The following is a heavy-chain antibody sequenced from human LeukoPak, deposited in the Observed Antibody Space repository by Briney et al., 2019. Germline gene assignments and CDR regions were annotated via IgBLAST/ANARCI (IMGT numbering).Heavy chain of an antibody. V-gene: IGHV4-59*01. D-gene: IGHD6-19*01. Sequence: SETLSLTCTVSGGSISNCYWSWIRQPPGKGLEWIGYIYYSGSTNYNPSLKSRVTISVDTSKNQFSLKLSSVTAADTAVYYCARGSSGWYSDYSYGMDVWGQGTTVTVSS. J-gene: IGHJ6*02. CDR1: GGSISNCY. CDR2: IYYSGST. CDR3: ARGSSGWYSDYSYGMDV.